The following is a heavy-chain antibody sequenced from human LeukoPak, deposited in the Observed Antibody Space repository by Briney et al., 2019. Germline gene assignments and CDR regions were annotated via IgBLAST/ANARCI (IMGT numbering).Heavy chain of an antibody. D-gene: IGHD4-17*01. V-gene: IGHV4-30-4*01. CDR3: ATSYYGDYVPFDY. CDR2: IYYSGST. Sequence: PSETLSLTCTVSGGSISSGDYYWSWIRQPPGKGLEWIGYIYYSGSTYYNPSLKSRVTISVDTSKNQFSLKLSSVTAADTAVYYCATSYYGDYVPFDYWGQGTLVTVSS. J-gene: IGHJ4*02. CDR1: GGSISSGDYY.